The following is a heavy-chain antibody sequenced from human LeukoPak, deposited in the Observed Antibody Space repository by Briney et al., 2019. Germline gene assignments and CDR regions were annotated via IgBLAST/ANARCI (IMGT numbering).Heavy chain of an antibody. J-gene: IGHJ4*02. V-gene: IGHV3-33*01. CDR3: ARDRVGATDYFDY. Sequence: PGGSLRLSCAASGFTFSSYGMHWVRQAPGKGLEWVAVIWYDGSNKYYADSVKGRFTVSRDNSKNTLYLQMNSLRAEDTAVYYCARDRVGATDYFDYWGRGTLVTVSS. CDR1: GFTFSSYG. CDR2: IWYDGSNK. D-gene: IGHD1-26*01.